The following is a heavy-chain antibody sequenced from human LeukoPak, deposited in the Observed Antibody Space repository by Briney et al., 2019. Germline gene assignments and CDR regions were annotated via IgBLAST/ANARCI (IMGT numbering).Heavy chain of an antibody. V-gene: IGHV3-9*03. Sequence: PGGSLRLSCAASGFTFDDYAMHWVRQAPGKGLEWVSGISWNSGSIGYADSVKGRFTISRDNAKNSLYLQMNSLRSEDMALYYCAKDPYGDYEAPTFDYWGQGTLVTVSS. CDR1: GFTFDDYA. CDR2: ISWNSGSI. D-gene: IGHD4-17*01. CDR3: AKDPYGDYEAPTFDY. J-gene: IGHJ4*02.